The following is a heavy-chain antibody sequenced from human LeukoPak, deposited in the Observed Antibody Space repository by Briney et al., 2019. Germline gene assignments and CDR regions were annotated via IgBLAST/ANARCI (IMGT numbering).Heavy chain of an antibody. CDR3: ARHPRGFGKYYFDY. Sequence: SETLSLTCTVSGGSISSYYWSWIRQPPGKGLEWIGYIYYSGSTNYNPSLKSRVTISVDTSKNQFSLKLSSVTAADTAVYYCARHPRGFGKYYFDYWGQGTLVTVSS. D-gene: IGHD3-10*01. CDR2: IYYSGST. J-gene: IGHJ4*02. CDR1: GGSISSYY. V-gene: IGHV4-59*08.